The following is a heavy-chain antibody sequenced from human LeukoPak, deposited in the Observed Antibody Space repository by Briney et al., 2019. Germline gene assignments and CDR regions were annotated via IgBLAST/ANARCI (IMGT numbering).Heavy chain of an antibody. CDR1: GYSISSGYY. CDR3: ARFEYSSSPGGYFDY. D-gene: IGHD6-6*01. Sequence: SETLSLTCAVSGYSISSGYYWGWIWQPPGKGLEWIGSIYHSGSTYYNPSLKSRVTISVDTSKNQFSLKLSSVTAADTAVYYCARFEYSSSPGGYFDYWGQGTLVTVSS. CDR2: IYHSGST. J-gene: IGHJ4*02. V-gene: IGHV4-38-2*01.